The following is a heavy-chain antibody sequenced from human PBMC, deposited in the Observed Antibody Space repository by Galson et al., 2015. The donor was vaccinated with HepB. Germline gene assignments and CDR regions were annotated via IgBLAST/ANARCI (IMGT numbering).Heavy chain of an antibody. V-gene: IGHV3-15*01. D-gene: IGHD3-22*01. CDR3: TTEDPGWDYDSTAAHLAEYFQH. J-gene: IGHJ1*01. Sequence: KGRFTISRDDSKNTLYLQMNSLKTEDTAVYYCTTEDPGWDYDSTAAHLAEYFQHWGQGTLVTVSS.